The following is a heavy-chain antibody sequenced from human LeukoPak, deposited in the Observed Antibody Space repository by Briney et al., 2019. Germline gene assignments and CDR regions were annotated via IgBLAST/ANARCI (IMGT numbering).Heavy chain of an antibody. CDR1: GFIFSSYG. D-gene: IGHD2-15*01. CDR2: IWYDGSKK. Sequence: GGSLRLSCAASGFIFSSYGMHWVRQAPGKGLEWVAVIWYDGSKKYYADLVKGRFTISRDNSKNTLFLQMNSLRTEDTAVYFCARANWAGIEAPATDYWGQGTLVTVSS. CDR3: ARANWAGIEAPATDY. J-gene: IGHJ4*02. V-gene: IGHV3-33*01.